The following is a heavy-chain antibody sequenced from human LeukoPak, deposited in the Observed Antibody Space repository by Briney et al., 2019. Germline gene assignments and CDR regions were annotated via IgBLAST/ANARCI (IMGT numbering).Heavy chain of an antibody. V-gene: IGHV3-64D*06. CDR3: VKGWRYSTNGMDV. CDR2: INANGSST. CDR1: GFTFSSCA. Sequence: PGGSLRLSCSASGFTFSSCAMHWVRQAPGTGLEYVSTINANGSSTFYADSVKGRFTVSRDNSKNTLYLQMNSLRAEDTAVCYCVKGWRYSTNGMDVWGQGTRVTVSS. J-gene: IGHJ6*02. D-gene: IGHD2/OR15-2a*01.